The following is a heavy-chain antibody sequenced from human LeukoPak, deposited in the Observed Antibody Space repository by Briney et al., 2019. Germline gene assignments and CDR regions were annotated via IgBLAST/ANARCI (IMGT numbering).Heavy chain of an antibody. CDR1: GGTFSSYA. J-gene: IGHJ4*02. CDR2: IIPIFGTA. D-gene: IGHD1-26*01. Sequence: GASVKVSCKASGGTFSSYAISWVRQAPGQGLEWMGGIIPIFGTANYAQKFQGRVTITVDESTSTAYMELSSQRSEDTAVYYCARDSVSLGNSGGYPEPDYWGQGTLVTVSS. V-gene: IGHV1-69*13. CDR3: ARDSVSLGNSGGYPEPDY.